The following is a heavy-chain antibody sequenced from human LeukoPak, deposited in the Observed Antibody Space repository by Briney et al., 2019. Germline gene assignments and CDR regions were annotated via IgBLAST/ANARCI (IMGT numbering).Heavy chain of an antibody. CDR3: ARHPRGVVAETY. J-gene: IGHJ4*02. CDR2: IYYSGNT. Sequence: KPSETLSLTCTVSGGSISISSYYWGWIRQPPGKGLEWIGSIYYSGNTYYNPSLKSRVSISVDTSKNQFSLTLRSVTAADTAVFYCARHPRGVVAETYWGQGTLATVSS. V-gene: IGHV4-39*01. CDR1: GGSISISSYY. D-gene: IGHD5-12*01.